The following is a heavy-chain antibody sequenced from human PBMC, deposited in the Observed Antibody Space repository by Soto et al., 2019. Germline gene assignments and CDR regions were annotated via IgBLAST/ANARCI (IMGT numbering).Heavy chain of an antibody. CDR1: GYSFNNYW. CDR3: ARNSIAARLGRVDY. CDR2: IFPGDSDT. V-gene: IGHV5-51*01. D-gene: IGHD6-6*01. J-gene: IGHJ4*02. Sequence: GESLKISCKGSGYSFNNYWIAWVRQMPGKGLEWMGIIFPGDSDTVYSPSFQGQVTISVDKSIDTAYLQWSGLKAADTAVYYCARNSIAARLGRVDYWGQGTLVTVSS.